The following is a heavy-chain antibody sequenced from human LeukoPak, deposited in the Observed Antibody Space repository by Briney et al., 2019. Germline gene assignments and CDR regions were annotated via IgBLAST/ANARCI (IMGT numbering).Heavy chain of an antibody. CDR2: IIPILGIA. V-gene: IGHV1-69*04. Sequence: SVKVSCKASGGTFSSYAISWVRQAPGQGLEWMGRIIPILGIANYAQKFQGRVTITADKSTSTAYMELSSLRSEDTAVYYCARVPDSSGWHDYWGQGTLVTVSS. J-gene: IGHJ4*02. CDR3: ARVPDSSGWHDY. CDR1: GGTFSSYA. D-gene: IGHD6-19*01.